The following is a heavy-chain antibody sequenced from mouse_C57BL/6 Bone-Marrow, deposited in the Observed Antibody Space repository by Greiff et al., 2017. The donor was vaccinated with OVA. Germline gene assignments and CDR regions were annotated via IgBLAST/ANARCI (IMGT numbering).Heavy chain of an antibody. V-gene: IGHV1-52*01. CDR2: IDPSDSET. Sequence: QVQLQQPGAELVRPGSSVKLSCKASGYTFTSYWMHWVKQRPIQGLEWIGNIDPSDSETHYNQKFKDKATLTVDKSSSTAYMQLSSLTSEDSAVDYCARLSSPYAMDYWGQGTSVTVSS. CDR3: ARLSSPYAMDY. CDR1: GYTFTSYW. J-gene: IGHJ4*01.